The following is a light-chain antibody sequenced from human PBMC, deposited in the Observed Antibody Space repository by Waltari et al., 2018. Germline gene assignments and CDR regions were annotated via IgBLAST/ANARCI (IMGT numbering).Light chain of an antibody. CDR2: EVS. Sequence: QSALTPPASVSGSPGQSITISCSGTDRDVGAYDFVSWYQQHPGKAPHLLIYEVSNRPSGISNRCSADKAGNTASLTISGLQAEDEADYYCSSYTTSSAPGVFGTGTRVTVL. CDR3: SSYTTSSAPGV. J-gene: IGLJ1*01. CDR1: DRDVGAYDF. V-gene: IGLV2-14*01.